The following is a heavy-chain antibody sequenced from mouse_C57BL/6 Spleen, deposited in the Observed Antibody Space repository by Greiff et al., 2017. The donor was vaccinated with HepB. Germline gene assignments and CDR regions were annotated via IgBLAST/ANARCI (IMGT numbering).Heavy chain of an antibody. Sequence: EVQRVESGGDLVKPGGSLKLSCAASGFTFSDYGMHWVRQAPEKGLEWVAYISSGSSTIYYADTVKGRFTISRDNAKNTLFLQMTSLRSEDTAMYYCARWDYYGSSTQFAYWGQGTLVTVSA. D-gene: IGHD1-1*01. CDR3: ARWDYYGSSTQFAY. V-gene: IGHV5-17*01. CDR1: GFTFSDYG. J-gene: IGHJ3*01. CDR2: ISSGSSTI.